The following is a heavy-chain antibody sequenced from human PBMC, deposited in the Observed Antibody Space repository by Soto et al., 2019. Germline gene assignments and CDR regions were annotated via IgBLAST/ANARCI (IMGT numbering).Heavy chain of an antibody. Sequence: GGSLRLSCAASGFTFSSYGMHWVRQAPGKGLEWVAVISYDGSNKYYADSVKGRSTISRDNSKNTLYLQMNSLRAEDTAVYYCAKDRIAAGDYYYYGMDVWGQGTTVTVSS. J-gene: IGHJ6*02. CDR1: GFTFSSYG. CDR2: ISYDGSNK. D-gene: IGHD6-6*01. V-gene: IGHV3-30*18. CDR3: AKDRIAAGDYYYYGMDV.